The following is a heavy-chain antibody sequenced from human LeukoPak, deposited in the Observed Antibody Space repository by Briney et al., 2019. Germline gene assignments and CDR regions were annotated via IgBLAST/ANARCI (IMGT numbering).Heavy chain of an antibody. Sequence: SQTLSLTCAVSGGSISSGGYSWSWIRQPPGKGLEWIGYIYHSGSTYYNPSLKSRVTISVDTSKNQFSLKLSSVTAADTAVYYCARDTPLYCSSTSCSAKGLDYYYYYGMDVWGQGTTVTVSS. CDR2: IYHSGST. J-gene: IGHJ6*02. CDR1: GGSISSGGYS. V-gene: IGHV4-30-2*01. CDR3: ARDTPLYCSSTSCSAKGLDYYYYYGMDV. D-gene: IGHD2-2*01.